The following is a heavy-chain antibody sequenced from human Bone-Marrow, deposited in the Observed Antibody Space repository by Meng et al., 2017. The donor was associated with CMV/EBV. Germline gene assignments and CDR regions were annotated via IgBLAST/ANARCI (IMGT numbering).Heavy chain of an antibody. CDR3: ASRNDYGDDHVEVGLGTHV. CDR2: ISSSSSYI. D-gene: IGHD4-17*01. J-gene: IGHJ6*02. V-gene: IGHV3-21*01. CDR1: GFTFSSYS. Sequence: GESLKISCAASGFTFSSYSMNWVRQAPGKGLEWVSSISSSSSYIYYADSVKGRFTISRDNAKNSLYLQMNSLGAEDTAVYYCASRNDYGDDHVEVGLGTHVWGQGTTVTVSS.